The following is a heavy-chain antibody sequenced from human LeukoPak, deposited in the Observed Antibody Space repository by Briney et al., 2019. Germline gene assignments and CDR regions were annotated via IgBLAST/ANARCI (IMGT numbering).Heavy chain of an antibody. CDR1: GYTLTELS. CDR3: ATFAHCSSTSCHPWGYGMDV. V-gene: IGHV1-24*01. J-gene: IGHJ6*02. CDR2: FDPEDGET. D-gene: IGHD2-2*01. Sequence: ASVKVSCKVSGYTLTELSMHWVRRAPGKGLEWMGGFDPEDGETIYAQKFQGRVTMTEDTSTDTAYMELSSLRSEDTAVYYCATFAHCSSTSCHPWGYGMDVWGQGTTVTVSS.